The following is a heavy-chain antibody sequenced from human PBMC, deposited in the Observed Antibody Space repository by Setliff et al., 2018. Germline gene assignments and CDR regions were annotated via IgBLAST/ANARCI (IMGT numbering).Heavy chain of an antibody. V-gene: IGHV3-21*01. Sequence: PGGSLRLSCAASGFTFDSHTMNWVRQAPGKGLEWVSSISGSSAYKYYADSLKGRFTISRDNAKSSLYLPVDSMRAEDTAVYYCARNYYDSGDHLPFYYYYMDAWGEGTTVTVSS. D-gene: IGHD3-22*01. CDR2: ISGSSAYK. CDR3: ARNYYDSGDHLPFYYYYMDA. CDR1: GFTFDSHT. J-gene: IGHJ6*03.